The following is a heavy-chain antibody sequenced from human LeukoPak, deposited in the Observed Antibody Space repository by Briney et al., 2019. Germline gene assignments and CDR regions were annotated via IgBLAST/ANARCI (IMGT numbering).Heavy chain of an antibody. CDR1: GFTFSSYA. CDR2: ISYDGSNK. J-gene: IGHJ4*02. Sequence: GGSLRLSCAASGFTFSSYAMHWVRQAPGKGLEWVAVISYDGSNKYYADPVKGRFTISRDNSKNTLYLQMNSLRAEDTAVYYCARNSNYYDSSGYYYFDYWGQGTLVTVSS. V-gene: IGHV3-30-3*01. CDR3: ARNSNYYDSSGYYYFDY. D-gene: IGHD3-22*01.